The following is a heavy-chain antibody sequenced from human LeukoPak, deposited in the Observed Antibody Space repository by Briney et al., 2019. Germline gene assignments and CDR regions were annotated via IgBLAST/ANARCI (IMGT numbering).Heavy chain of an antibody. V-gene: IGHV4-59*01. CDR1: GGSISSYY. CDR2: VYSSGST. CDR3: ARRYSSWSSFDY. J-gene: IGHJ4*02. D-gene: IGHD6-13*01. Sequence: PSETLSLTCTVSGGSISSYYWNWIRQPPGKGLEWIGYVYSSGSTNYNPSLKSRVTISVDTSKNQFSLRLTSVTAADTAVYYCARRYSSWSSFDYWGQGTLVTVSS.